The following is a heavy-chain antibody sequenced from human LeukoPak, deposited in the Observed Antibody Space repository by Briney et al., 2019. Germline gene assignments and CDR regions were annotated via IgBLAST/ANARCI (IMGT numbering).Heavy chain of an antibody. CDR3: ARDRAAAGYYYYYGMDV. CDR1: GDSVSSNSAA. J-gene: IGHJ6*04. V-gene: IGHV6-1*01. CDR2: TYYRSKWYN. D-gene: IGHD6-13*01. Sequence: SQTLSLTCAISGDSVSSNSAAWNWIRQCPSRGLEWLGRTYYRSKWYNDYAVSVKSRITINPDTSKNQFSLQLNSVTPEDTAVYYCARDRAAAGYYYYYGMDVWGKGTTVTVSS.